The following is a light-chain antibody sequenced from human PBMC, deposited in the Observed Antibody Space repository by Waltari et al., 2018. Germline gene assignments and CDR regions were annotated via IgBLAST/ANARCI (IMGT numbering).Light chain of an antibody. CDR1: QNIFYSPNNKNY. Sequence: DIVMTQFPDSLAVSLGERATVNCKSSQNIFYSPNNKNYLAWYQQKPGQPPKLLFYWASTRESGVPDRFSGSGSGTDFTLTISSLQAEDVAVYYCQQYYSTPHTFGRGTKLEIK. CDR2: WAS. V-gene: IGKV4-1*01. J-gene: IGKJ2*01. CDR3: QQYYSTPHT.